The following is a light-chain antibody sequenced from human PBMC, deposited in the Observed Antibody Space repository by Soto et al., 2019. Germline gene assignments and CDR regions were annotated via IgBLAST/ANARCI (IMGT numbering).Light chain of an antibody. J-gene: IGKJ1*01. CDR2: KAS. CDR1: QTISSW. Sequence: DIQMTQSPSTLYGSVGDRVTITCRASQTISSWLAWYQQKPGKAPKLLIYKASTFKSGVPSRFSGSGSGTEFTLTISSLQPDDFATYYCQHHNSYSEAFGQGTKVDTK. CDR3: QHHNSYSEA. V-gene: IGKV1-5*03.